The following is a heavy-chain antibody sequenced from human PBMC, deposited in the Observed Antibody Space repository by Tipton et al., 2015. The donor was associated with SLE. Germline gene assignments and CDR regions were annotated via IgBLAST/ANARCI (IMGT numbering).Heavy chain of an antibody. J-gene: IGHJ4*02. CDR3: ARSYYDTSGYYSASYDS. Sequence: LSLKSRLTISVDTSKNQFSLKMGSVTAADTAMYYCARSYYDTSGYYSASYDSWGQGTLVTVSS. V-gene: IGHV4-34*01. D-gene: IGHD3-22*01.